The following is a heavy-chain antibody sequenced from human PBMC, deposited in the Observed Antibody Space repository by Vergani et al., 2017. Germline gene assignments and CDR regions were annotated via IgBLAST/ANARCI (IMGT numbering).Heavy chain of an antibody. Sequence: QVQLVESGGCVVQPGRSLRLSCAASGFTFSSYAMHWVRQAPGKGLEWVAVISYDGSNKYYADSGKGRFTISRDNAKNTLYLQMNSLRAEDTAVYYCARGGRGKTMFGVVIPLHYFDYWGQGTLVTVSS. CDR2: ISYDGSNK. CDR3: ARGGRGKTMFGVVIPLHYFDY. V-gene: IGHV3-30-3*01. J-gene: IGHJ4*02. D-gene: IGHD3-3*01. CDR1: GFTFSSYA.